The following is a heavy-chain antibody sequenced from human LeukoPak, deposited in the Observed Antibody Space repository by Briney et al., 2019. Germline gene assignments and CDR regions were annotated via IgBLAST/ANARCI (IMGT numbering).Heavy chain of an antibody. D-gene: IGHD1-26*01. J-gene: IGHJ4*02. V-gene: IGHV3-21*01. CDR1: GFTFSSYS. CDR2: ISSSSYI. CDR3: ARDLPYSGSSPFDY. Sequence: GGSLRLSCAASGFTFSSYSMNWVRQAPGKGLEWVSSISSSSYIYYADSVKGRFTISRDNAKNSLYLQMNSLRAEDTAVYYCARDLPYSGSSPFDYWGQGTLVTVSS.